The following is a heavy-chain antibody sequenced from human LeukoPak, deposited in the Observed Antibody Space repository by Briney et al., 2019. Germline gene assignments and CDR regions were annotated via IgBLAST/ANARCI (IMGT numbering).Heavy chain of an antibody. CDR2: IWCDGSNK. Sequence: GGSLRLSCAASGFTFSSYAMSWVRQAPGKGLEWVAVIWCDGSNKYYADSVKGRFTISRDNSKNTLYLQMNSLRAEDTAVYYCARDLSDSSGYYYADYWGQGTLVTVSS. CDR1: GFTFSSYA. J-gene: IGHJ4*02. V-gene: IGHV3-33*08. D-gene: IGHD3-22*01. CDR3: ARDLSDSSGYYYADY.